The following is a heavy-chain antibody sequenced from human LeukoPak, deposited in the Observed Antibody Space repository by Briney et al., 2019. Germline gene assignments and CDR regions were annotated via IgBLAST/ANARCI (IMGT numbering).Heavy chain of an antibody. CDR3: ARVRPYAMRSYYFDY. V-gene: IGHV4-30-2*01. CDR1: GGSISSGGYY. J-gene: IGHJ4*02. D-gene: IGHD2-8*01. Sequence: SQTLSLTCTVSGGSISSGGYYWSWIRQPPGKGLEWIGYIYHSGSTYYNPSLKSRVTISVDRSKNQFSLKLSSVTAADTAVYYCARVRPYAMRSYYFDYWGQGTLVTVSS. CDR2: IYHSGST.